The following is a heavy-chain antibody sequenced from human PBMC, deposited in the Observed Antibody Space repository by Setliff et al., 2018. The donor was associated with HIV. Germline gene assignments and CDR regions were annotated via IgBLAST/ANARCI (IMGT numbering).Heavy chain of an antibody. Sequence: SETLSLTCTVSGGSIVRYYWTWIRQPPGKGLEWIGYIYYSGSTNYNPSLKSRVIISVDTSKMQFSLKLGSVTAADTAVYYCARSLSGWYFYWGQGTLVTVSS. CDR2: IYYSGST. D-gene: IGHD6-13*01. V-gene: IGHV4-59*12. CDR3: ARSLSGWYFY. J-gene: IGHJ4*02. CDR1: GGSIVRYY.